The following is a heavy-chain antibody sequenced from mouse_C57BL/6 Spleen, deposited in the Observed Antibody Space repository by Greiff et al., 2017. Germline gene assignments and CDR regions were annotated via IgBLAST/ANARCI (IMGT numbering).Heavy chain of an antibody. Sequence: VKLQQPGAELVMPGASVKLSCKASGYTFTSYWMHWVKQRPGQGLEWIGEIDPSDSYTNYNQKFKGKSTLTVDKSSSTAYMQLSSLTSEDSAVYYCARKIYYYGSSYDWYFDVWGTGTTVTVSS. CDR1: GYTFTSYW. V-gene: IGHV1-69*01. CDR2: IDPSDSYT. J-gene: IGHJ1*03. D-gene: IGHD1-1*01. CDR3: ARKIYYYGSSYDWYFDV.